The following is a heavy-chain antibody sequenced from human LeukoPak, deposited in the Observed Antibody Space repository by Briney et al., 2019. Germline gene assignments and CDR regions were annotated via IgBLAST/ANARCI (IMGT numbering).Heavy chain of an antibody. D-gene: IGHD5/OR15-5a*01. Sequence: GGSLRLSCAASGFTFSSYSMTWVRQAPGKGLELVSSISTTSDYIYYADSLKGRLTISRDNAKNSLSLQMNSLRAEDTAVYYCVRGGVYSQGFDYWGQGTLVTVSS. CDR2: ISTTSDYI. CDR1: GFTFSSYS. V-gene: IGHV3-21*01. J-gene: IGHJ4*02. CDR3: VRGGVYSQGFDY.